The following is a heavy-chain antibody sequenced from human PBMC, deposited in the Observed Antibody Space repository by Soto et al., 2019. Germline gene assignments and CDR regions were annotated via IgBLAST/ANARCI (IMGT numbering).Heavy chain of an antibody. J-gene: IGHJ4*02. Sequence: QVQLQQWGAGLLKPSETLSLTCAVYGGSFSGYYWSWIRQPPGKGLEWIGEINHSGSTNYNPTLKSRVTISVDTSKNQFSLKLSSVTAADTAVYYYARILDQLAQIDYLGQGNLVTV. CDR3: ARILDQLAQIDY. V-gene: IGHV4-34*01. D-gene: IGHD2-2*01. CDR2: INHSGST. CDR1: GGSFSGYY.